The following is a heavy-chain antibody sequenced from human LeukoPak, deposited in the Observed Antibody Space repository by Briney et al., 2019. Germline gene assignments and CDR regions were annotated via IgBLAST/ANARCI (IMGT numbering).Heavy chain of an antibody. J-gene: IGHJ4*02. D-gene: IGHD1-26*01. CDR1: GGSISSHY. Sequence: PSETLSLTCTVSGGSISSHYWSFIRQPPGKGLQWIGYISYSGTTKSNPSLKSRVTISVDTSKNQFSLRLTSVTAADTAVYYCARHGGSYTFDFWGQGVLVTVSS. CDR3: ARHGGSYTFDF. V-gene: IGHV4-59*11. CDR2: ISYSGTT.